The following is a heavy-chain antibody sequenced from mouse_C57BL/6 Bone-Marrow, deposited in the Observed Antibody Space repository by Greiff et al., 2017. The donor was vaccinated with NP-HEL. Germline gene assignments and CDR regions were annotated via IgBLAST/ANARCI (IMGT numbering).Heavy chain of an antibody. CDR3: ARKAYYGRSYEFAY. J-gene: IGHJ3*01. D-gene: IGHD1-1*01. CDR2: IDPSDRYT. Sequence: QVHVKQPGAELVKPGASVKLSCKASGYTFTTYWMQWVKQRPGQGLEWIGEIDPSDRYTNYNQKFKGKATLTVETSSSTAYMQLSSLTSEDSAVYYCARKAYYGRSYEFAYWGQGTLVTVSA. CDR1: GYTFTTYW. V-gene: IGHV1-50*01.